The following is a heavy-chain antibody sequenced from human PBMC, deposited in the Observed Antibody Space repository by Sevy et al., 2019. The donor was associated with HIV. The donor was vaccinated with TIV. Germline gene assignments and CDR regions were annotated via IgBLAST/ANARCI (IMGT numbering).Heavy chain of an antibody. Sequence: GGSLRLSCAASGFTFSSYAMNWFRQAPGKGLEWVAVIWYDGTDKYYADSVQGRFTISRDNSKNTLYLQMNSLRVEDTAVYYCARYWGRDGHSIDYWGQGTLVTVSS. CDR2: IWYDGTDK. CDR1: GFTFSSYA. D-gene: IGHD3-16*01. V-gene: IGHV3-33*08. CDR3: ARYWGRDGHSIDY. J-gene: IGHJ4*02.